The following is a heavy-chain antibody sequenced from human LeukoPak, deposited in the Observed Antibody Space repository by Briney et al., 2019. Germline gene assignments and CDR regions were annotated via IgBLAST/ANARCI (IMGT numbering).Heavy chain of an antibody. CDR1: GVSIGRHY. CDR3: ARDGEGVEGWDY. CDR2: ISYSGST. Sequence: SETLSLTCTGSGVSIGRHYWIWIRQPPGKGLEWIGHISYSGSTNYNPSLKSRVTISVDTSKNQFSLRLSSVTAADTAVYYCARDGEGVEGWDYWGQGTLVTVSS. D-gene: IGHD7-27*01. J-gene: IGHJ4*02. V-gene: IGHV4-59*11.